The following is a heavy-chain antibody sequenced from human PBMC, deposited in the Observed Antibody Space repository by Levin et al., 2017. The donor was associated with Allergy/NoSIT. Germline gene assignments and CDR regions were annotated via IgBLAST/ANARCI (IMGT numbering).Heavy chain of an antibody. CDR2: ISNSGGST. D-gene: IGHD6-19*01. V-gene: IGHV3-23*01. J-gene: IGHJ4*02. Sequence: GGSLRLSCAASGFIFNNYDMTWVRQAPGKGLEWVSGISNSGGSTHYADSVKGRFTISRDNSKNTVYLQMNSLRAEDTAVYYCAKDSRRTSGWYYFDYWGQGTLVTVSS. CDR1: GFIFNNYD. CDR3: AKDSRRTSGWYYFDY.